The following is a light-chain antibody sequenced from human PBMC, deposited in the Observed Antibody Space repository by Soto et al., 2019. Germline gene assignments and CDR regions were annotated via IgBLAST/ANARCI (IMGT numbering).Light chain of an antibody. CDR2: DVS. CDR1: SSDVGGYNY. J-gene: IGLJ1*01. CDR3: SSYTSSSTLCV. Sequence: ARTKPASGTGSPGEAITISCTGTSSDVGGYNYVSWYQQHPGKAPKLMIYDVSNRPSGVSNRFSGSKSGNTASLTISGLQAEDEADYYCSSYTSSSTLCVFGTGTKVTVL. V-gene: IGLV2-14*01.